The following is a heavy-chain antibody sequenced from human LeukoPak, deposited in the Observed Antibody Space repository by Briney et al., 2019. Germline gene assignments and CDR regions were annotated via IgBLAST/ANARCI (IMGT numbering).Heavy chain of an antibody. J-gene: IGHJ4*02. CDR1: GFTFSSYA. CDR3: AKDFSRIAAADPFDY. D-gene: IGHD6-13*01. V-gene: IGHV3-23*01. Sequence: GGSLRLSCAASGFTFSSYAMSWVSQAPGKGLEWVSAISGSGGSTYYADSVKGRFTISRDNSKNTLYLQMNSLRAEDTAVYYCAKDFSRIAAADPFDYWGQGTLVTVSS. CDR2: ISGSGGST.